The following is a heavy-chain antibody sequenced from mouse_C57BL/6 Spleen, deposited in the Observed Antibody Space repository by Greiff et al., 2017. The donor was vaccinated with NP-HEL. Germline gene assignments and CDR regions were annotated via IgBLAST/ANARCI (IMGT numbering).Heavy chain of an antibody. V-gene: IGHV1-52*01. D-gene: IGHD1-1*01. CDR1: GYTFTSYW. J-gene: IGHJ3*01. CDR3: AREGIYYCGSSYSAWFAY. Sequence: QVHVKQPGAELVRPGSSVKLSCKASGYTFTSYWMHWVKQRPIQGLEWIGNIDPSDSETHYNQQFKDKAKLTVDKSSSTAYMQLRSLTSEDSAVYYGAREGIYYCGSSYSAWFAYWGQGTLVTVSA. CDR2: IDPSDSET.